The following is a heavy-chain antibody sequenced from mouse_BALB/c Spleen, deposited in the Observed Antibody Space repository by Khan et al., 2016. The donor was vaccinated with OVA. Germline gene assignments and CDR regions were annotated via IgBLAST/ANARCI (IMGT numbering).Heavy chain of an antibody. Sequence: EVELVESGGGLVKPGGSLKLSCSASGFTFSSYAMSWVRQTPAKRLEWVATISSGGHSTFYPDSVKGRFTISSDNAKNSLYLQMSNLRSEDTAVYDCARRVVDYHAFDYWGQGTSVTVST. CDR3: ARRVVDYHAFDY. CDR1: GFTFSSYA. J-gene: IGHJ4*01. D-gene: IGHD1-1*02. V-gene: IGHV5-9-3*01. CDR2: ISSGGHST.